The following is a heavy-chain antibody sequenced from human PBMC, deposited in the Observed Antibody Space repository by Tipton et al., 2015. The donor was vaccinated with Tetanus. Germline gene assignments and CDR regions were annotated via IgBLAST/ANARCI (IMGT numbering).Heavy chain of an antibody. Sequence: LRLSCTVSGASVTTYYWYWMRQTPGKGLDWLGYIFYSGGTTKYNPSLKSRLSMSLQTSQNQFSLKLNSVTAADTAVYYCARRCGMIHTFDIWGPGTLVTVSS. CDR3: ARRCGMIHTFDI. CDR1: GASVTTYY. CDR2: IFYSGGT. V-gene: IGHV4-59*02. D-gene: IGHD1-14*01. J-gene: IGHJ3*02.